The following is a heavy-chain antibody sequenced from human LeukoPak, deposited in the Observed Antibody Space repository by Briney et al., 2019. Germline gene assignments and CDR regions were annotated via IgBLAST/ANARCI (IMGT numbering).Heavy chain of an antibody. CDR2: ISAYNGNT. CDR1: GYTFTSYG. D-gene: IGHD6-13*01. J-gene: IGHJ6*03. Sequence: ASVKVSCKASGYTFTSYGISWVRQAPGQGLEWMGWISAYNGNTNYAQKLQGRVTMTTDTSTSTAYMELRSLRSDDTAVYYCARDLDSSSWYGLGFYYYYMDVWGKGTTVTVSS. CDR3: ARDLDSSSWYGLGFYYYYMDV. V-gene: IGHV1-18*01.